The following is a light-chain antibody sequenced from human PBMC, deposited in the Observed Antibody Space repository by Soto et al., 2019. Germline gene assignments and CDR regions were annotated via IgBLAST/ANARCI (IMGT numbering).Light chain of an antibody. CDR2: SNN. Sequence: QSVLTQPPSASGTPGQRVAISCSGNSSNIGSNSVNWYQHLPVTAPKLLVYSNNRRPSVVPDRISGSKSGASASLAFSGLQSEDEAEYFCAAWDDSLNGWVFGGGTKLTVL. CDR1: SSNIGSNS. J-gene: IGLJ3*02. CDR3: AAWDDSLNGWV. V-gene: IGLV1-44*01.